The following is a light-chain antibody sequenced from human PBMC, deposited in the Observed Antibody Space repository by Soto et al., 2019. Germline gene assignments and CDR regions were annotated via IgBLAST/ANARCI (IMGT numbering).Light chain of an antibody. J-gene: IGKJ5*01. V-gene: IGKV1-17*03. CDR1: QGISNY. CDR2: AAS. Sequence: DIQMTQSPSAMSASVGDRVTITCRASQGISNYLAWFQQKPGKVPKRLIYAASTRATGIPARFSGSESGTEFTLTISSLQSEDFAVYYCHHYHNWPMTFGQGTRLEIK. CDR3: HHYHNWPMT.